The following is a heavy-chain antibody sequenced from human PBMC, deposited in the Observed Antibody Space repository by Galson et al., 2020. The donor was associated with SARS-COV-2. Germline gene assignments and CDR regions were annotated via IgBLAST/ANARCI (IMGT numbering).Heavy chain of an antibody. J-gene: IGHJ6*02. V-gene: IGHV4-38-2*02. CDR3: ARAEQQLAPYSYYYYGMDV. CDR2: IYHSGST. D-gene: IGHD6-13*01. Sequence: SETLSLTCTVSGYSISRGYYWGWIRQPPGKGLEWIGSIYHSGSTYYNPSLKSRVTISVDTSKNQFSLKLSSVTAADTAVYYCARAEQQLAPYSYYYYGMDVWGQGTTVTVSS. CDR1: GYSISRGYY.